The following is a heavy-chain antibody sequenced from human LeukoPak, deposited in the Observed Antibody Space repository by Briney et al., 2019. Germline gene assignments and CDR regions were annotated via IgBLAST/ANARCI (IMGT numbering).Heavy chain of an antibody. CDR3: ARDRGYYYGSDPADY. V-gene: IGHV1-18*04. CDR1: GYTFTSYG. CDR2: ISAYNGNT. Sequence: ASVKVSCKASGYTFTSYGISWVRQAPGQGLEWMGWISAYNGNTNYAQKLQGRVTVTTDTSTSTAYMELRSLRSDDTAVYYCARDRGYYYGSDPADYWGQGTLVTVSS. J-gene: IGHJ4*02. D-gene: IGHD3-10*01.